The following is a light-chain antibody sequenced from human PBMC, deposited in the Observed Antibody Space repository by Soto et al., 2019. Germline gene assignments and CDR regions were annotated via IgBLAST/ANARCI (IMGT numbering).Light chain of an antibody. CDR2: GAS. J-gene: IGKJ5*01. Sequence: EILLTQSPATLSLSPGEGATLSCRASQSVSSNLAWYQQKPGQAPRLLIYGASTRATGIPARFSGSGSGTEITVTISSLQSEDFSVYYCQQYNNCPPSIIFGQGTRLEIK. CDR1: QSVSSN. CDR3: QQYNNCPPSII. V-gene: IGKV3-15*01.